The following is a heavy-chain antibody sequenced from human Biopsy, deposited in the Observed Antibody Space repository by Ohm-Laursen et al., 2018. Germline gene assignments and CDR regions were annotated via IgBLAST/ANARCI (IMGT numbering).Heavy chain of an antibody. V-gene: IGHV3-9*01. D-gene: IGHD1-26*01. CDR3: VKDRGVARASFHY. J-gene: IGHJ4*02. Sequence: SLRLSCAAPGFIFDNYGMHWVRQAPGKGLEWVSRINRDSDTADYVDSVRGRFTISRDNARKTLFLQMNSLRPEDTALYYCVKDRGVARASFHYWGQGIRVAVSS. CDR1: GFIFDNYG. CDR2: INRDSDTA.